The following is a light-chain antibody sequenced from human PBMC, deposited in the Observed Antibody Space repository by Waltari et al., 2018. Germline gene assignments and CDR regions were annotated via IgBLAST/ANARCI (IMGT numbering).Light chain of an antibody. V-gene: IGKV1-33*01. CDR3: QQYHNVPRT. CDR1: QDIAKY. CDR2: DAS. J-gene: IGKJ3*01. Sequence: DIQMTQTPTFLSASVGDRVTISCQASQDIAKYVNWYQQKPGEAPRVLIDDASNLETGVSSRFSGSGSGTDFTFTISTFEPEDDATYYCQQYHNVPRTFGPGTRVD.